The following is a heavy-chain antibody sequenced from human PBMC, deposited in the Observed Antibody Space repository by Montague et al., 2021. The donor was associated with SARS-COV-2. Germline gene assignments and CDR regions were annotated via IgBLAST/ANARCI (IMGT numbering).Heavy chain of an antibody. J-gene: IGHJ4*02. CDR1: GFTFNNHG. Sequence: SLRLSCAASGFTFNNHGMHWVRQAPGKGLEWVALISYEGSKKFYADSVKGRFTISRDSSKNTVYLQMSSLRAEDTAVYYCAKSSIVFMLYVVGDHFDHWGQGTQVTVSS. CDR2: ISYEGSKK. D-gene: IGHD2-8*01. CDR3: AKSSIVFMLYVVGDHFDH. V-gene: IGHV3-30*19.